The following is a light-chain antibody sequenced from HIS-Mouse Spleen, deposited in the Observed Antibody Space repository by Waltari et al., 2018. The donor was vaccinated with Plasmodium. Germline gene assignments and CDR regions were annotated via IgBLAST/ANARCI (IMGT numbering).Light chain of an antibody. CDR3: QQFNSYPLT. Sequence: AIQLTQSPSSLSASVGGRVTITCRASQGISSALAWYQQKPGKAPKLLIYDACSLESGVASRFSGSGSGTDVTLTISSLQPEDFATDYCQQFNSYPLTFGGGTKVEIK. J-gene: IGKJ4*01. V-gene: IGKV1-13*02. CDR1: QGISSA. CDR2: DAC.